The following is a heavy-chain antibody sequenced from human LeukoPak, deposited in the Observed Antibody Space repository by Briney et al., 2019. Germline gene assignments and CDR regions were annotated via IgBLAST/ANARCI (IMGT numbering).Heavy chain of an antibody. CDR3: ARDRVVPAAKAFDI. Sequence: SETLSLTCTVSGGSISSYYWSWIRQPARKGLEWIGRIYTSGSTNYNPSLKSRVTMSVDTSKNQFSLKLSSVTAADTAVYYCARDRVVPAAKAFDIWGQGTMVTVSS. J-gene: IGHJ3*02. V-gene: IGHV4-4*07. CDR1: GGSISSYY. CDR2: IYTSGST. D-gene: IGHD2-2*01.